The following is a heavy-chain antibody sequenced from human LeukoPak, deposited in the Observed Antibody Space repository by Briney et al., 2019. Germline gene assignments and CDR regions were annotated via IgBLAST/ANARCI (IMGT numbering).Heavy chain of an antibody. D-gene: IGHD3-10*01. CDR2: IYYTGST. CDR3: AVFSPSHYFGSGSFIDP. Sequence: SETLSLTCTVSGGSISSSSYYWGWIRQPPGKGLEWIGNIYYTGSTYYNPSLKSRVTISVDTSNYQFSLKVSFVTAADTAVYYCAVFSPSHYFGSGSFIDPWGQGTLVTVSS. CDR1: GGSISSSSYY. V-gene: IGHV4-39*07. J-gene: IGHJ5*02.